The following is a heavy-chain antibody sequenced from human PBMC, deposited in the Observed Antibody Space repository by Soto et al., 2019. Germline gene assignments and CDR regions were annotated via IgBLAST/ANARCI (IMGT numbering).Heavy chain of an antibody. CDR3: ARGIPGHYGFDV. D-gene: IGHD1-20*01. J-gene: IGHJ3*01. Sequence: EVQLVESGGGLVQPGGSLRLSCAASGFIFSNNWIHWVRQAPGKGLVWVSRIKGDGINTNYAASVKGRFTISRDNAGNTVYLQMNSLTTEDTAVYYCARGIPGHYGFDVWGQGTMVTVSS. CDR2: IKGDGINT. CDR1: GFIFSNNW. V-gene: IGHV3-74*01.